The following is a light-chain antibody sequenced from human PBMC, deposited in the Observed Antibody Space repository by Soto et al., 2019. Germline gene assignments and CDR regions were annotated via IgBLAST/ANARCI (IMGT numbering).Light chain of an antibody. CDR3: QQYNNWPPWA. V-gene: IGKV3-15*01. CDR1: QSVSSSY. CDR2: GAS. J-gene: IGKJ1*01. Sequence: EIVMTQSPATLSVSPGERATLSCRARQSVSSSYLAWYQQKPGQAPRLLIYGASTRATGIPARFSGSGSGTEFTLTISSLQSEDFAVYYCQQYNNWPPWAFGQGTKVDIK.